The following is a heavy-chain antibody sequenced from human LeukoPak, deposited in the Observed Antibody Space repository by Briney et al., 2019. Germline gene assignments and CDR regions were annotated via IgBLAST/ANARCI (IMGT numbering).Heavy chain of an antibody. D-gene: IGHD3-22*01. Sequence: SETLSLTCSVSAGSIRSSSWWSWVRQSPVKGLEWIGEIYLCGTTNYNPSLKSRVTMSVDRSKNQFSLKLSSVTAADTAVYYCARGAYYYDGGYFQHWGQGTLVTVSS. V-gene: IGHV4-4*02. CDR1: AGSIRSSSW. CDR2: IYLCGTT. CDR3: ARGAYYYDGGYFQH. J-gene: IGHJ1*01.